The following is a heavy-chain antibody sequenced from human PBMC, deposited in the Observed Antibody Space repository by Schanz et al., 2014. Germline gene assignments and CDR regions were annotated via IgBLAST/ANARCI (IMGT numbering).Heavy chain of an antibody. D-gene: IGHD2-15*01. J-gene: IGHJ4*02. V-gene: IGHV3-23*01. CDR2: LSGSGGST. CDR1: GFTFSSYA. CDR3: ARDRGYCSGGSCLTCDY. Sequence: EVQLLESGGGLVQPGGSLRLSCAASGFTFSSYAMSWVRQAPGKGLEWVSALSGSGGSTYYADSVKGRFTISRDNSKNTLYLQMNTLRAEDTAVYYCARDRGYCSGGSCLTCDYWGQGTLVTVSS.